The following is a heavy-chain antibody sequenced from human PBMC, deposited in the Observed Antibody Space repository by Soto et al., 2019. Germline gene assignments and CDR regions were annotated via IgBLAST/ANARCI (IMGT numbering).Heavy chain of an antibody. CDR3: ARDQTGITTAGGGRIDH. V-gene: IGHV3-30-3*01. D-gene: IGHD6-13*01. CDR2: VSFDGSNK. Sequence: QVQLVESGGGVVQPGRSLRLSCAASGFTFSTHAMHWVRQAPGKGLECVAIVSFDGSNKYYADSVKGRFTISRDNSKNTLYLQMSGLTPQHTAVYYCARDQTGITTAGGGRIDHWGQGTLVTVSS. CDR1: GFTFSTHA. J-gene: IGHJ4*02.